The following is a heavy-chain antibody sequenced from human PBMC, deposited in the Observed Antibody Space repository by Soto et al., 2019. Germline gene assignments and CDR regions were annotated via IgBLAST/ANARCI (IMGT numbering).Heavy chain of an antibody. J-gene: IGHJ4*02. CDR3: TTDDYDSSGYYYGYFDY. Sequence: EVQLVESGGGLVKPGGSLRLSCAASGFTFTNAWMDWVRQAPGKGLGGVGRIKSKTDGGTTDYAAPMRGRFTISRDDSKNTLYLQMNSLKTEDTAVYFCTTDDYDSSGYYYGYFDYWGQGTLVTVSS. CDR1: GFTFTNAW. V-gene: IGHV3-15*01. D-gene: IGHD3-22*01. CDR2: IKSKTDGGTT.